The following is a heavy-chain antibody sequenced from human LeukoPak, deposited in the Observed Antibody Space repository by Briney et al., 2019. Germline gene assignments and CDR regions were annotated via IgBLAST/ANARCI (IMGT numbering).Heavy chain of an antibody. CDR1: GGSFSGY. CDR3: ARAMGMYYYYMDV. D-gene: IGHD3-10*01. CDR2: INHSGST. Sequence: SETLSLTCGVYGGSFSGYWSWIRQSPGKGLEWIGEINHSGSTNYNPSLKSRVTISVDTSKNQFSLKLSSVTAADTAVYYCARAMGMYYYYMDVWGKGTTVTISS. V-gene: IGHV4-34*01. J-gene: IGHJ6*03.